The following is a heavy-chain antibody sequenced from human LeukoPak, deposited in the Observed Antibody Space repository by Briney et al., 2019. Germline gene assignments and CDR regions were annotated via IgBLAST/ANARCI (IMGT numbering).Heavy chain of an antibody. D-gene: IGHD3-10*01. CDR3: ESPRGAGVGY. CDR1: GFSFSSYY. J-gene: IGHJ4*02. Sequence: GGSLRLSCAASGFSFSSYYVNWVRQAPGKGLEWVSGISGSGGSVYYADSVKGRFTISRDNSKNTLYLQMNSLRAEDTAVYYCESPRGAGVGYWGQGTLVTVSS. CDR2: ISGSGGSV. V-gene: IGHV3-23*01.